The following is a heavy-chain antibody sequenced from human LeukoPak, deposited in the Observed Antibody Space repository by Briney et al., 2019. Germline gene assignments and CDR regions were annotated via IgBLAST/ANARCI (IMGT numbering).Heavy chain of an antibody. CDR1: GFTVSSNY. D-gene: IGHD6-13*01. CDR3: ARTGAAAAGTDY. CDR2: ISSSSSYI. J-gene: IGHJ4*02. V-gene: IGHV3-21*01. Sequence: GGSLRLSCAASGFTVSSNYMSWVRQAPGKGLEWVSSISSSSSYIYYADSVKGRFTISRDNAKNSLYLQMNSLRAEDTAVYYCARTGAAAAGTDYWGQGTLVTVSS.